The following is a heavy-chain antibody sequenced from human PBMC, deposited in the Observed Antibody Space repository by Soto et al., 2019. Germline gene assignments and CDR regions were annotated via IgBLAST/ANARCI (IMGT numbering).Heavy chain of an antibody. J-gene: IGHJ4*02. D-gene: IGHD1-26*01. CDR2: VSDVERT. Sequence: EVRLVESGGGLIQPGGSLRLSCAVSGFSVSSNYMSWVRQASGKGLEWVSVVSDVERTYYADSVKGRFTISRDNSKRTVYLQMNSLRAEDTAVYYWASPHSAALGWAADSGGQGPLVIVSS. CDR1: GFSVSSNY. V-gene: IGHV3-53*01. CDR3: ASPHSAALGWAADS.